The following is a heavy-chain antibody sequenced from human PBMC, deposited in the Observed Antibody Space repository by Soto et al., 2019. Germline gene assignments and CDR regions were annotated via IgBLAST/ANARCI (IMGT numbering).Heavy chain of an antibody. CDR3: SSARDYGANTPYFAS. CDR1: GFTFSRYS. V-gene: IGHV3-48*02. J-gene: IGHJ4*02. Sequence: EVQLKESGGGLVQPGGSLRLSCAASGFTFSRYSMNWVRQAPGKGLEWVAFISSSGRTIYYAASVKGRFTISRDNATHALNLQMTNVRHEDTAVYYCSSARDYGANTPYFASWGPGTLVTVST. CDR2: ISSSGRTI. D-gene: IGHD4-17*01.